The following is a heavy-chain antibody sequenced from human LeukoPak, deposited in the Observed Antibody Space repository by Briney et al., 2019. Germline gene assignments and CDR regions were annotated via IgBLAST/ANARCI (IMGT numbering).Heavy chain of an antibody. D-gene: IGHD3-16*02. J-gene: IGHJ4*02. CDR2: IYHSGST. CDR3: AREDMITFGGVIVN. Sequence: PLSLPCAVSGGSIISGGCSWCGIRQPPGKGLEWTGYIYHSGSTYYNPSLKGRVTISVDRSKNQFSLKLCSVTAADTAVYYCAREDMITFGGVIVNWGQGTLVTVSS. V-gene: IGHV4-30-2*01. CDR1: GGSIISGGCS.